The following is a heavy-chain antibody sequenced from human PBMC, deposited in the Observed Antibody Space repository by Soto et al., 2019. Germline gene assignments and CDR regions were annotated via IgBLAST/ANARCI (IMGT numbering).Heavy chain of an antibody. J-gene: IGHJ6*02. CDR2: INHSGGT. CDR1: GGSFSGCY. Sequence: SETLSLTCAVYGGSFSGCYWSWIRQPPGKGLEWIGEINHSGGTNYNPSLKSRVTISVDTSKNQFSLKLSSVTAADTAVYYCARVGLGYYGSGSYYNARDYYYGMDVWGQGTTVTVSS. D-gene: IGHD3-10*01. V-gene: IGHV4-34*01. CDR3: ARVGLGYYGSGSYYNARDYYYGMDV.